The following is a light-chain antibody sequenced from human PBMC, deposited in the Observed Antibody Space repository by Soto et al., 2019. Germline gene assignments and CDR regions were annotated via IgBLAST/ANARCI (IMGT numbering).Light chain of an antibody. V-gene: IGKV1-5*01. CDR2: DAS. CDR3: QQYNSYSRT. CDR1: QSISSW. J-gene: IGKJ1*01. Sequence: DIQMTQSPSTLSASVGDRVTITCRASQSISSWLAWYQQKPGKAPKLLIYDASSLESGVPSRFSGSGSGTEFTLTISSLRPDDFATYYCQQYNSYSRTFGQGTRGDIK.